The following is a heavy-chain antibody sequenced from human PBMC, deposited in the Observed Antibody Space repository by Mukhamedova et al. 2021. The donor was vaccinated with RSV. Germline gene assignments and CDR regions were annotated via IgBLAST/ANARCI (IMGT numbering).Heavy chain of an antibody. CDR3: ASYGDYYSTFDY. J-gene: IGHJ4*02. Sequence: GRINPNSGGTNYAQKFQDRVTMTRDTSISTAYMELSRLRSDDTAVYYCASYGDYYSTFDYWGQGTLVTVSS. V-gene: IGHV1-2*06. D-gene: IGHD4-17*01. CDR2: INPNSGGT.